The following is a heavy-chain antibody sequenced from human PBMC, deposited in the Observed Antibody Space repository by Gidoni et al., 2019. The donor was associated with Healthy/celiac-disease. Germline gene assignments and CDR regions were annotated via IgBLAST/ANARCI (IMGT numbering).Heavy chain of an antibody. J-gene: IGHJ4*02. CDR3: ARDSSPGYFDY. V-gene: IGHV4-31*03. CDR2: IYYSGST. D-gene: IGHD3-10*01. Sequence: QVQLQESGPGLGKPSQTLSLTCTISGGSISSGGYYWRWIRQHPGKGLEWIGYIYYSGSTYYNPSLKSRVTISVDTSKNQFSLKLSSVTAADTAVYYCARDSSPGYFDYWGQGTLVTVSS. CDR1: GGSISSGGYY.